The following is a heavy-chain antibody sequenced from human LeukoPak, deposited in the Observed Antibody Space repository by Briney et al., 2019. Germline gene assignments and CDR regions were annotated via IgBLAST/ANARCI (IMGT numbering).Heavy chain of an antibody. J-gene: IGHJ4*02. V-gene: IGHV4-34*01. CDR3: ARVKYSGYEIDY. D-gene: IGHD5-12*01. CDR2: INHSGST. Sequence: SETLSLTCAVYGGSFSGYYWSWIRQPPGKGLEWIGEINHSGSTNYNPSLKSRVTISVDTSKNQFSLKLSSVTAADTAVYYCARVKYSGYEIDYWGQGTLVTVPS. CDR1: GGSFSGYY.